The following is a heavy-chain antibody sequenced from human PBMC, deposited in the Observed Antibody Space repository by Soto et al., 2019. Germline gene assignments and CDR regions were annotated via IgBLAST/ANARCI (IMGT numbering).Heavy chain of an antibody. J-gene: IGHJ3*01. CDR3: AKSVVHQWLVHDALDV. CDR2: IYYSGTI. Sequence: QVQLQESGPGLVKPSETLSLTCTVSGDSISSSDWSWIRQTPGKRLEWIGYIYYSGTINYNPSLESRVTISIDTSKNQFSLRLASVTAADTAVYFCAKSVVHQWLVHDALDVWGQGTMVTVSS. D-gene: IGHD6-19*01. CDR1: GDSISSSD. V-gene: IGHV4-59*01.